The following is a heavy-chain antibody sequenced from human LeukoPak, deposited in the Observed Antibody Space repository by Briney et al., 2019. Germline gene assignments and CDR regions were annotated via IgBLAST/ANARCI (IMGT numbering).Heavy chain of an antibody. CDR3: ARDSGDRPRAVGYYFDY. CDR1: GFTFSTYW. V-gene: IGHV3-7*01. Sequence: GGSLRLSCAASGFTFSTYWMTWVRQVPGKGLEWVACIKQDGGETYYVDSVKGRFTISRDNAKNSLFLQMDSLRTEDTAMYYCARDSGDRPRAVGYYFDYWGQGTLVTVS. J-gene: IGHJ4*02. CDR2: IKQDGGET. D-gene: IGHD7-27*01.